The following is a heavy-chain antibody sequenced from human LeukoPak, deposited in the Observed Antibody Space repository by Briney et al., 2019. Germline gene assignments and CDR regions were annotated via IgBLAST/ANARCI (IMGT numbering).Heavy chain of an antibody. V-gene: IGHV3-15*01. CDR1: GFTFNNAW. CDR2: IKSKTDGGTT. D-gene: IGHD6-13*01. J-gene: IGHJ6*02. CDR3: AKPPPIAPDGMDV. Sequence: GGSLRLSCAASGFTFNNAWMSWVRQAPGKGLEWVGRIKSKTDGGTTDYAAPVKGRFTISRDDSKNTLYLQMNSLKTEDTAVYYCAKPPPIAPDGMDVWGQGTTVTVSS.